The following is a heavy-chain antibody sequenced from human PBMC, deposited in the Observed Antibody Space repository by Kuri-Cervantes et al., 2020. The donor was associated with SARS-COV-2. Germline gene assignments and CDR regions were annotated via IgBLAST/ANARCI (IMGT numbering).Heavy chain of an antibody. D-gene: IGHD4-11*01. J-gene: IGHJ5*02. CDR3: ARGARDYNNWFDP. CDR1: GGSISSSSYY. Sequence: GSLRLSCTVSGGSISSSSYYWGWIRQPPGKGLEWIGSIYYSGSTYYSPSLKSRVSISVDTSKNQFSLKLSSVTAADTAVYYCARGARDYNNWFDPWGQGTLVTVSS. CDR2: IYYSGST. V-gene: IGHV4-39*07.